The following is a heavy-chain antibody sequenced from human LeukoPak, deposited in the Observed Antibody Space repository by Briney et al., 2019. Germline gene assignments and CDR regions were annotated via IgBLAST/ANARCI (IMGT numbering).Heavy chain of an antibody. CDR1: GFTFSSYA. V-gene: IGHV3-23*01. CDR2: ISGSGGST. J-gene: IGHJ6*03. CDR3: AKGGEMVVPAAIEGAYYYYYMDV. D-gene: IGHD2-2*02. Sequence: PGGSLRLSCAASGFTFSSYAMSWVRQAPGKGLEWVSAISGSGGSTYYADSVKGRFTISRDNSKNTLYLQMNSLRAEDTAVYYCAKGGEMVVPAAIEGAYYYYYMDVWGKGTTVTVSS.